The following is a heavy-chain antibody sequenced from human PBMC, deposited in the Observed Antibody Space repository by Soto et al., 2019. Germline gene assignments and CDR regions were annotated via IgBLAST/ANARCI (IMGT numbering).Heavy chain of an antibody. CDR2: IYPGDSDT. V-gene: IGHV5-51*01. J-gene: IGHJ4*02. CDR1: GYSFTSYW. D-gene: IGHD2-8*01. Sequence: PGESLKISCKGSGYSFTSYWIGWVRQMPGKGLEWMGIIYPGDSDTRYSPSFQGQVTISADKSISTAYLQWSSLKASDTAMYYCAKDRYCTNGVCYSAFDYWGQGTLVTVSS. CDR3: AKDRYCTNGVCYSAFDY.